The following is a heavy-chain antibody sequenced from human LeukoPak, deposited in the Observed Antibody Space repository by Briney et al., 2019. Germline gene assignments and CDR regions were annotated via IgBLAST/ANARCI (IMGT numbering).Heavy chain of an antibody. D-gene: IGHD3-22*01. CDR3: ARTYYYDSSGYSDYYMDV. CDR2: IYTSGST. Sequence: PSETLSLTCTVSGGSISSYYWSWIRQPAGKGLEWIGRIYTSGSTNYNPSLKSRVTMSVDTSKNQFSLKLSSVAAADTAVYYCARTYYYDSSGYSDYYMDVWGKGTTVTISS. V-gene: IGHV4-4*07. J-gene: IGHJ6*03. CDR1: GGSISSYY.